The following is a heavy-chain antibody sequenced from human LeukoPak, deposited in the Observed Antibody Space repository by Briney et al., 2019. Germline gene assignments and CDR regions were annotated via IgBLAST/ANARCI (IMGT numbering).Heavy chain of an antibody. Sequence: PGGSLRLSCAASGFTFSSCWMHWVRQAPGKGLVWVSRINSDGSSTTYADSVKGRFTISRDNAKNTLYLQMNSLRAEDTAVYYCARVPSTQWLVYYFHYWGQGTLVTVSS. CDR3: ARVPSTQWLVYYFHY. CDR1: GFTFSSCW. CDR2: INSDGSST. V-gene: IGHV3-74*01. J-gene: IGHJ4*02. D-gene: IGHD6-19*01.